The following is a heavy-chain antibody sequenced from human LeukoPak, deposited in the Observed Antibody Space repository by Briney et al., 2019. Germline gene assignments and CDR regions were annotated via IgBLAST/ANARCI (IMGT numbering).Heavy chain of an antibody. CDR2: TYFSGST. J-gene: IGHJ4*02. Sequence: SETLSLTCTVSGDSISSANYYWGWVRQPPGKGLEWIGSTYFSGSTYYNPSLKSRVTISVETSKVQFSLKLSSVTAADTAVYYCARDSCSSTSCRKKFDNWGQGTLVTVSS. V-gene: IGHV4-39*07. CDR3: ARDSCSSTSCRKKFDN. D-gene: IGHD2-2*01. CDR1: GDSISSANYY.